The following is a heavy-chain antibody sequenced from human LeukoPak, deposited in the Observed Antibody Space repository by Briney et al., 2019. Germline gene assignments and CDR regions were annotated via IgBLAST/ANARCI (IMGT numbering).Heavy chain of an antibody. J-gene: IGHJ5*02. CDR1: GFTFSNYG. Sequence: GGSLRLSCAASGFTFSNYGMHWVRQAPGKGLEWVAVIWYDGTNKYYADSVKGRFTISRDNSENTLYLQMHSLRADDTAVYYCARGGLMVYANWFDPWGQGTLVTVSS. V-gene: IGHV3-33*01. CDR3: ARGGLMVYANWFDP. CDR2: IWYDGTNK. D-gene: IGHD2-8*01.